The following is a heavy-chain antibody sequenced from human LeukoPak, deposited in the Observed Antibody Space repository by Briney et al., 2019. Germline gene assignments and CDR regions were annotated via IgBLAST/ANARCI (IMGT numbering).Heavy chain of an antibody. CDR2: INPNSGGT. V-gene: IGHV1-2*02. CDR1: GYTFTDYY. J-gene: IGHJ4*02. D-gene: IGHD3-10*01. CDR3: ARVLDDYYGSGSYYNVEYFDY. Sequence: ASVKVSCKASGYTFTDYYMHWVRQAPRQGLEWMGWINPNSGGTSYAQKFRGRVTMTRDTSISTAYMELSRLRSDDTAVYYCARVLDDYYGSGSYYNVEYFDYWGQGTLVTVSS.